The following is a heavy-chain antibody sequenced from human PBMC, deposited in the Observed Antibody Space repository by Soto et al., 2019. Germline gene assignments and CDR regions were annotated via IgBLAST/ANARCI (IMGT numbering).Heavy chain of an antibody. CDR1: GGSISSYY. J-gene: IGHJ4*02. CDR2: IYYSGST. CDR3: VTDQGYSAFNY. D-gene: IGHD2-15*01. Sequence: TLSLTCTVSGGSISSYYWSWIRQPPGKGLEWIGYIYYSGSTNYNPPLKSRVTISRDNAKNSLYLQMNSLRVEDTATYYCVTDQGYSAFNYWGQGTPVTVSS. V-gene: IGHV4-59*12.